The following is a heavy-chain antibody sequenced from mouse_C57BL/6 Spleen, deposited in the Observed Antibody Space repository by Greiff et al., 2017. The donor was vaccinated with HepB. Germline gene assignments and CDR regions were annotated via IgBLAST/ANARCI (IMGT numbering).Heavy chain of an antibody. J-gene: IGHJ4*01. CDR3: ARYKGNYDYAMDY. D-gene: IGHD2-1*01. CDR1: GVNFTEHE. CDR2: IRNKANGYTT. Sequence: EVQRVESGGGWGQPGGARSRSWADAGVNFTEHERRGVRQPPGKALEWLGFIRNKANGYTTEYSASVKGRFTISRDNSQSILYLQMTALRAEDSATYYCARYKGNYDYAMDYWGQGTSVTVSS. V-gene: IGHV7-3*01.